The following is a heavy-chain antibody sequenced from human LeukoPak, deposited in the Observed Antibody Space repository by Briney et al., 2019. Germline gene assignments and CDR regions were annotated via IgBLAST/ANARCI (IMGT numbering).Heavy chain of an antibody. J-gene: IGHJ4*02. CDR3: ARGILYYYDSSGYYSYFDY. D-gene: IGHD3-22*01. CDR2: INWNGVST. V-gene: IGHV3-20*04. CDR1: GFTFHDYG. Sequence: PGGSLRLSCAASGFTFHDYGMSWVRQAPGEGLEEVSTINWNGVSTGYADSVKGRFTISRDNAKNSLYLQMNSLRAEDTALYYCARGILYYYDSSGYYSYFDYWGQGTLVTVSS.